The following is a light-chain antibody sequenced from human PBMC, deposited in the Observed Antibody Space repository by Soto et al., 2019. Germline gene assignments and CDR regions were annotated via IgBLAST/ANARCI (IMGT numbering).Light chain of an antibody. J-gene: IGKJ1*01. Sequence: DSQMTQSPSTLSASVGDRVTITCRASQSISSWLAWYQQKPGKAPKLLIYDASSLESGVPSRFSGSGSGTEFTLTISSLQPDDFATYYCQQYNSYLLTFGQGTKVDIK. CDR2: DAS. V-gene: IGKV1-5*01. CDR3: QQYNSYLLT. CDR1: QSISSW.